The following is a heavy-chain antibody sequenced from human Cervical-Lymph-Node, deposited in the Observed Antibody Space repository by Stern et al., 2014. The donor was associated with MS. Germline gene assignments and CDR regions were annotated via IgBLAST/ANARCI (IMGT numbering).Heavy chain of an antibody. V-gene: IGHV1-69*09. CDR1: GGSFTRFT. Sequence: VQLVDSGAEVKQPGSSVKVSCKASGGSFTRFTVTWMRQAPGHGLEWMGRIIPLLGVVDYAQKFKGRLTITADTSTNTAYMDLLSLTSEDTAVYYCARGPQGLCDTWGQGTLVTVSS. CDR2: IIPLLGVV. CDR3: ARGPQGLCDT. D-gene: IGHD3-10*02. J-gene: IGHJ5*02.